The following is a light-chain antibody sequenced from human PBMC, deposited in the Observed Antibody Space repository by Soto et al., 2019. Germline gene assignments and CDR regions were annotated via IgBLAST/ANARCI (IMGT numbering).Light chain of an antibody. J-gene: IGKJ2*01. CDR2: AAS. CDR3: QQSYSTPPDT. V-gene: IGKV1-39*01. Sequence: DIQMTQSPSSLSASVGDRVTITCRASQSISSYLNCYQQKPGKAPKLLIYAASSLQSGVPSRFSGSGSGTDFPHTISSLQHEDFATYYCQQSYSTPPDTFGQGTKLEIK. CDR1: QSISSY.